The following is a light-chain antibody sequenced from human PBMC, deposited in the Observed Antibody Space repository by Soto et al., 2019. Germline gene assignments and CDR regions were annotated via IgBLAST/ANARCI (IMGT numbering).Light chain of an antibody. CDR2: DVT. Sequence: QSVLTQPASVSGSPGQSITISCTGTINDVGSYNLVSWYQQHPGKAPRLIIYDVTKRPSGVSDRFSGSKSGNTASLTISGLQAEDEAVYCCCSYVCGTSLVFGGGTKVTVL. CDR1: INDVGSYNL. V-gene: IGLV2-23*02. CDR3: CSYVCGTSLV. J-gene: IGLJ2*01.